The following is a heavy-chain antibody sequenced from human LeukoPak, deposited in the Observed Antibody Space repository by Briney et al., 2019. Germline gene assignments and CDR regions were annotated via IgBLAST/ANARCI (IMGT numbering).Heavy chain of an antibody. CDR3: ARSEVGVFDY. V-gene: IGHV4-4*07. CDR2: IYSSGST. Sequence: KTSETLSLTCTVSGGSISSYYWSWLRQPPGKGLEWIGRIYSSGSTNFSPSLKGRVAMSVDTSKNQFSLNLSSVTAADTAVYYCARSEVGVFDYWGQGAPVTVSS. CDR1: GGSISSYY. J-gene: IGHJ4*02. D-gene: IGHD1-26*01.